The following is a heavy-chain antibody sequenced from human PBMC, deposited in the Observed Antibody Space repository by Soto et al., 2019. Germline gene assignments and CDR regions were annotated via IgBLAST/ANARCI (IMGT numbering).Heavy chain of an antibody. Sequence: QPGGSLRLSCAASGFTFSNYAMIWVRQAPGKGLEWVSAISGSGDRTYYADSVRGRFTISRDNSKNTLYLQMNSLRAEDTAVYYCAKDLGTYTKYYFDYSGQGTLVTVSA. CDR1: GFTFSNYA. V-gene: IGHV3-23*01. CDR2: ISGSGDRT. J-gene: IGHJ4*02. D-gene: IGHD4-4*01. CDR3: AKDLGTYTKYYFDY.